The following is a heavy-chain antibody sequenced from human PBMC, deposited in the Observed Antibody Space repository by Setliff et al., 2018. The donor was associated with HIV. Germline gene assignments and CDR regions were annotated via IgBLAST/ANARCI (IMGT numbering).Heavy chain of an antibody. V-gene: IGHV1-2*02. CDR2: INPNSGGT. J-gene: IGHJ4*02. CDR1: GYTFTAYY. D-gene: IGHD3-3*01. Sequence: GASVKASRKAYGYTFTAYYMHWVRQALGQGLEWMGWINPNSGGTNYAQKFRGRVTMTRDTSINTAHMYLSSLRSDDTAIYFCARGTDFWSGSSNFDYWGQGTQVTVSS. CDR3: ARGTDFWSGSSNFDY.